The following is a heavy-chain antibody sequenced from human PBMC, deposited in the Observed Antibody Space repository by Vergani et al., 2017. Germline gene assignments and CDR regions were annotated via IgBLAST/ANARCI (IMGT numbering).Heavy chain of an antibody. J-gene: IGHJ6*02. D-gene: IGHD1-26*01. CDR2: INHSGTI. CDR3: ARDRGIVGATTGGMDV. CDR1: GGSLSGYY. V-gene: IGHV4-34*01. Sequence: QVQLQQWGPGLLKPSETLSLTCAVYGGSLSGYYWSWIRLAPGKGLEWIGEINHSGTINYNPTLKSPFNVSIDTSRDHFSLKLSSVTAADTAVYYCARDRGIVGATTGGMDVWGQGTTVTVSS.